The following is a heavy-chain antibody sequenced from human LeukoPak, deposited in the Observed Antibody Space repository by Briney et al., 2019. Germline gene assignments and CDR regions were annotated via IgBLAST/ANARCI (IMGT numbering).Heavy chain of an antibody. CDR1: GGSISSYY. J-gene: IGHJ3*02. V-gene: IGHV4-4*07. Sequence: PSETLSLTCTVSGGSISSYYWSWIRQPAGKGLEWIGRIYTSGSTNYNPSLKSRVTMSVDTSKNQFSLKLSSVTAADTAVYYCARGLRDLTYYDFWSGYNDAFDIWGQGTMVTVSS. CDR2: IYTSGST. CDR3: ARGLRDLTYYDFWSGYNDAFDI. D-gene: IGHD3-3*01.